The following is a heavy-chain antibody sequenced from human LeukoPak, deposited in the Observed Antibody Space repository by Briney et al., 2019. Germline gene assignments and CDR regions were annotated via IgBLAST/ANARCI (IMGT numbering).Heavy chain of an antibody. D-gene: IGHD1-26*01. Sequence: SQTLSLTCTVSGGSISSGGYYWSWIRQPPGKGLEWIGYIYHSGSTYYNPSLKSRVTIPVDRSKNQFSLKLSSVTAADTAVYYCARGEGGSYVHDYWGQGTLVTVSS. CDR1: GGSISSGGYY. J-gene: IGHJ4*02. V-gene: IGHV4-30-2*01. CDR2: IYHSGST. CDR3: ARGEGGSYVHDY.